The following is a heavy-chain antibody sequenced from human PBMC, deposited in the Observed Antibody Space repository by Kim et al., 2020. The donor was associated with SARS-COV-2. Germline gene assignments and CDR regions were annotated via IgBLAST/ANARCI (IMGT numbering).Heavy chain of an antibody. D-gene: IGHD2-21*01. CDR1: GFTFSSYS. CDR2: ISSSSSYI. Sequence: GGSLRLSCAASGFTFSSYSMNWVRQAPGKGLEWVSSISSSSSYIYYADSVKGRFTISRDNAKNSLYLQMNSLRAEDTAVYYCAREVGRTPGKYCGGDCHAPGGWGQGTMVTVSS. CDR3: AREVGRTPGKYCGGDCHAPGG. V-gene: IGHV3-21*01. J-gene: IGHJ3*01.